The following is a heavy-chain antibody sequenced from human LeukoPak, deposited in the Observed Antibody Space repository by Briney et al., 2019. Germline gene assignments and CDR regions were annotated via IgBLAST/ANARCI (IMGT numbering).Heavy chain of an antibody. CDR3: AGSFTRGWLAWGH. V-gene: IGHV3-23*01. CDR1: GFTFSSYV. CDR2: ISASGGST. D-gene: IGHD6-19*01. J-gene: IGHJ4*02. Sequence: PGGSLRLSCAASGFTFSSYVISWVRQAPGKGLEWVSTISASGGSTYYADSVKGRFTISRDNSKNTLYLQMNSLRAEDTAVYYCAGSFTRGWLAWGHWGQGTLVTVSS.